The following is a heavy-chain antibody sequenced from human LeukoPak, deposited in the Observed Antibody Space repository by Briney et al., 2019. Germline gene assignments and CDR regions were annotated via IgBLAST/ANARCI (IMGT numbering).Heavy chain of an antibody. D-gene: IGHD2-21*02. Sequence: GGSLRLSCGASEFTFSNYAMHWVRQAPGKGLEYVSAISSSGGSTYYANSVKGRFTISRDNSKNTLYLQMSSLRAEDMAVYYCARYGGGDCYPHDAFDIWGQGTMVTVSS. CDR2: ISSSGGST. V-gene: IGHV3-64*01. CDR3: ARYGGGDCYPHDAFDI. CDR1: EFTFSNYA. J-gene: IGHJ3*02.